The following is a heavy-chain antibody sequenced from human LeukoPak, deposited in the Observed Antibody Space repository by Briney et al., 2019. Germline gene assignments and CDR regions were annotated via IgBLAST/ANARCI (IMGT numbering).Heavy chain of an antibody. D-gene: IGHD3-3*01. CDR1: GGSISSSSYY. J-gene: IGHJ6*03. CDR3: ARVLPEPYYDFWVKYYYYMDV. Sequence: SETLSLTCTVSGGSISSSSYYWGWIRQPPGKGLERIGSIYYSGSTYNNPSLKSRVTISVDTSKNQFSLKLSSVTAADTAVYYCARVLPEPYYDFWVKYYYYMDVWGKGTTVTVSS. V-gene: IGHV4-39*07. CDR2: IYYSGST.